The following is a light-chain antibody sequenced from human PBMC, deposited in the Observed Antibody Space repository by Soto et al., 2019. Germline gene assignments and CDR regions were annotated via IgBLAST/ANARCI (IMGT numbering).Light chain of an antibody. J-gene: IGLJ2*01. Sequence: SSELTQPPSVSVAPGKTARITCGGNNIGSKSVNWYQQQPGQAPVLVIYYDSDRTSGIPGRFYGSNSGNKATLTNSRVEDGDEAADYCQVWDSSSDRDVVFGGGTKLTVL. V-gene: IGLV3-21*04. CDR3: QVWDSSSDRDVV. CDR2: YDS. CDR1: NIGSKS.